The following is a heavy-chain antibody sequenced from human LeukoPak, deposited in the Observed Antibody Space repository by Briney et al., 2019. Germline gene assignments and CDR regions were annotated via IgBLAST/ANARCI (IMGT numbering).Heavy chain of an antibody. CDR3: ARDVPHSWFDT. Sequence: GGSLRLSCAASGITFGNNWRHWVRQGPGKGLVWISRINSDGGGAIYADSVKGRFIVSRDNAKNTLYLQMNSLRAEDTAVYYCARDVPHSWFDTWGQGTLVTVSS. CDR1: GITFGNNW. CDR2: INSDGGGA. J-gene: IGHJ5*02. V-gene: IGHV3-74*01.